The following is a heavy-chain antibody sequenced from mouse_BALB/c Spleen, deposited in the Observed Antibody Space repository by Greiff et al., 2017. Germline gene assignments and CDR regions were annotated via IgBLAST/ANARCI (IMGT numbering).Heavy chain of an antibody. J-gene: IGHJ3*01. Sequence: VQVVESGGGLVQPGGSRKLSCAASGFTFSSFGMHWVRQAPEKGLEWVAYISSGSSTIYYADTVKGRFTISRDNPKNTLFLQMTSLRSEDTAMYYCARSFYYRYDEFAYWGQGTLVTVSA. D-gene: IGHD2-14*01. V-gene: IGHV5-17*02. CDR1: GFTFSSFG. CDR3: ARSFYYRYDEFAY. CDR2: ISSGSSTI.